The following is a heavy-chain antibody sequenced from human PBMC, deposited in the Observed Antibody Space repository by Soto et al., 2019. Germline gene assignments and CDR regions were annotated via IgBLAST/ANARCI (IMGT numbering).Heavy chain of an antibody. CDR1: NGSFMGYY. V-gene: IGHV4-34*01. CDR3: ASLNGGRFLDKGDY. CDR2: INHFGSP. J-gene: IGHJ4*02. Sequence: QVQLHQWGAGLLKLSETLSLTCGVYNGSFMGYYWTWVRQPPGKGLEWIGEINHFGSPNYNPSLKSRVAISIDTSRQQFSLSLRSLTAADTAVYYCASLNGGRFLDKGDYWGQGILVTVSS. D-gene: IGHD3-3*01.